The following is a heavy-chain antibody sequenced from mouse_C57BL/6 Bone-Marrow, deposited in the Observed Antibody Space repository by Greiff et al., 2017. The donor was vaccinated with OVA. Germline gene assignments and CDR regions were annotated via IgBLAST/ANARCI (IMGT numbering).Heavy chain of an antibody. J-gene: IGHJ1*03. D-gene: IGHD1-1*01. CDR3: ARTLITTVVATRYFDV. V-gene: IGHV1-7*01. CDR2: INPSSGYT. CDR1: GYTFTSYW. Sequence: QVQLQQSGAELAKPGASVKLSCKASGYTFTSYWMHWVKQRPGQGLEWIGYINPSSGYTTYNQKFKDKATLTADKSSSTAYMQLSSLTYEDSAVYYCARTLITTVVATRYFDVWGTGTTVTVSS.